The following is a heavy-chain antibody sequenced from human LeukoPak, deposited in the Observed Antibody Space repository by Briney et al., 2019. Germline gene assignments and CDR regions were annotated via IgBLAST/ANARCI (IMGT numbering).Heavy chain of an antibody. CDR2: ISYDGSNK. Sequence: PGRSLRLSCAASGFAFSSYGMHWVRQAPGKGLEWVAVISYDGSNKYYADSVKGRFTISRDNSRNTVYLQMNSLRAEDTAVYYCAKGRRYCSGGSCYYFDYWGQGTLDTVSS. D-gene: IGHD2-15*01. CDR1: GFAFSSYG. V-gene: IGHV3-30*18. CDR3: AKGRRYCSGGSCYYFDY. J-gene: IGHJ4*02.